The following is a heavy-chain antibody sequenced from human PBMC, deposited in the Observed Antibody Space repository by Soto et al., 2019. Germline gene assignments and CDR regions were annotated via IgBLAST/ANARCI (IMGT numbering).Heavy chain of an antibody. J-gene: IGHJ4*02. CDR3: AKGPEQLVHGVFDY. Sequence: EVQLLDSGGGLVQPGGSLRLSCAASGFTLSSYVMSWVRRAPGKGLEWVSGIDGGGGGTYYADSVKGRFTISRDNSKNTLYLQMNSLSAEDTAVYYCAKGPEQLVHGVFDYWGQGTLVAVSS. CDR1: GFTLSSYV. D-gene: IGHD6-6*01. V-gene: IGHV3-23*01. CDR2: IDGGGGGT.